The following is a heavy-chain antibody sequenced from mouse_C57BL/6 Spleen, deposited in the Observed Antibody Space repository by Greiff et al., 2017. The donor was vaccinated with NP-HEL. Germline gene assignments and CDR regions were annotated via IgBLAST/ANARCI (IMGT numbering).Heavy chain of an antibody. D-gene: IGHD2-4*01. Sequence: EVQLQQSGPVLVKPGASVKMSCKASGYTFTDYYMNWVKQSHGKSLEWIGVINPYNGGTSYNQKFKGKATLTVDKSSSTAYMELNSLTSEDSAVYYCARSYDYDWFAYWGQGTLVTVSA. CDR2: INPYNGGT. CDR3: ARSYDYDWFAY. V-gene: IGHV1-19*01. J-gene: IGHJ3*01. CDR1: GYTFTDYY.